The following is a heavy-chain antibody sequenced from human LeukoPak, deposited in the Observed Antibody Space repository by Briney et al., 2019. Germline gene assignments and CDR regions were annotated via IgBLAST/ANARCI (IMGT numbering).Heavy chain of an antibody. D-gene: IGHD2-2*01. Sequence: GGALRLSCAASGFILSSYSMNWVRQAPGTGLEWVSSISSSSSYIYYADSVKRRFTISRDNAKNSLYLQMNSLRAEDTAVYYCARDAGVVPVGYWGQGTLVTVSS. J-gene: IGHJ4*02. CDR1: GFILSSYS. V-gene: IGHV3-21*01. CDR2: ISSSSSYI. CDR3: ARDAGVVPVGY.